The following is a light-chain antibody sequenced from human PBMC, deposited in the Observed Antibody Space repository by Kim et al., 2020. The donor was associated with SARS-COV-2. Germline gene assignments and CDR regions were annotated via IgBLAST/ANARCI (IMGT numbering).Light chain of an antibody. V-gene: IGLV1-44*01. CDR2: RSN. Sequence: QSVLTQPPSASGTPGQRVTISCSGSRSDIGSNTVNWYQQLPGTAPKLLIYRSNKRTSGVPDRFSASKSGTSASLAISGLQSEDEADYYCAAWDDSLNGAVVFGGGTQLTVL. CDR1: RSDIGSNT. J-gene: IGLJ2*01. CDR3: AAWDDSLNGAVV.